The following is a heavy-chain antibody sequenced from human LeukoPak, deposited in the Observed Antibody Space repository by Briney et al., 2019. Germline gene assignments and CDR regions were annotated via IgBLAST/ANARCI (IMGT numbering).Heavy chain of an antibody. V-gene: IGHV3-33*06. CDR1: GFTFSSYG. D-gene: IGHD4-17*01. CDR2: IWYDGSNK. Sequence: GGSLRLSCAASGFTFSSYGMHWVRQAPGKGLEWVAVIWYDGSNKYYADSVKGRFTISRDNSKNTLYLQMNSLRAEDTAVYYCAKDPHDYGDQGGYWGQGTLVTVSS. CDR3: AKDPHDYGDQGGY. J-gene: IGHJ4*02.